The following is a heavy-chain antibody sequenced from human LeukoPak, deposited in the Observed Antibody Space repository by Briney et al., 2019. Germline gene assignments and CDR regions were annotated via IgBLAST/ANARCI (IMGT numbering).Heavy chain of an antibody. J-gene: IGHJ6*02. Sequence: PSETLSLTCGVYGGSFSGYYWSWIRQPPGKGLEWVGEINHRGSTNYNPSLKSRVTISADTFKNHFSLKLTSVTAADTAVYYCATAPILRGEAGEQYKYGMDVWGQGTTVIVSS. CDR1: GGSFSGYY. V-gene: IGHV4-34*01. D-gene: IGHD2-2*02. CDR2: INHRGST. CDR3: ATAPILRGEAGEQYKYGMDV.